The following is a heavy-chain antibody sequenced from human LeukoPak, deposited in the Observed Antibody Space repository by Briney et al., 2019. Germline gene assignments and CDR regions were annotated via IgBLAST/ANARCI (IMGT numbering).Heavy chain of an antibody. CDR3: ARAVTTVTNFDY. D-gene: IGHD4-17*01. Sequence: SVKLSFTASGYTFTGYYMHWVGQAPGQGLDWMARINPNSGGTNYAQKFQGRVTMTRVTSISTAYLELSRLRSDDTAVYYCARAVTTVTNFDYWGQGTLVTVSS. CDR1: GYTFTGYY. V-gene: IGHV1-2*06. J-gene: IGHJ4*02. CDR2: INPNSGGT.